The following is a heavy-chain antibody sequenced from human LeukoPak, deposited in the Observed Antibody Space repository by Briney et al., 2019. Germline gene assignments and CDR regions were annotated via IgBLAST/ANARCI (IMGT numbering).Heavy chain of an antibody. D-gene: IGHD2-21*02. Sequence: PGGSLRLSCAASGFTFSAYPMNWVRQAPGKGLEWISYISSSSTTIYYAGSVKGRFTISRDNAKNSLYLQINSLRDDDTAVYYCARYFGGDSGYWGQGTLVTVSS. CDR1: GFTFSAYP. CDR3: ARYFGGDSGY. V-gene: IGHV3-48*02. J-gene: IGHJ4*02. CDR2: ISSSSTTI.